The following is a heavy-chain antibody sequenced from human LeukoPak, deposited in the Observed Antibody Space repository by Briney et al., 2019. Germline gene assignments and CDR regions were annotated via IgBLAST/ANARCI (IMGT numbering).Heavy chain of an antibody. CDR2: IYYSGST. V-gene: IGHV4-59*01. Sequence: PSETLSLTCTVSGGSISSYYWSWIRQPPGKGLEWIGYIYYSGSTNYNPSLKSRVTISVDTSKNQFSLKLSSVTAADTAVYYCARDRGSYDSSGLENWFDPWGQGTLVTVSS. J-gene: IGHJ5*02. CDR1: GGSISSYY. D-gene: IGHD3-22*01. CDR3: ARDRGSYDSSGLENWFDP.